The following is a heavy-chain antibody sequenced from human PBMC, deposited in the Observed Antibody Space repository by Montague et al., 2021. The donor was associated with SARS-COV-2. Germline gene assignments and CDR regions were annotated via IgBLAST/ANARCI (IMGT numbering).Heavy chain of an antibody. Sequence: SETLSLTCTVSGGSVSSSSYYWGWIRQPPGKGLEWIGSIYYSGSTYYNPSLKSRVTTSIDTSKNQFSLKLTSATAADTAVYYCATKVEMATITGYYFDYWGQGTLVTVSS. CDR1: GGSVSSSSYY. J-gene: IGHJ4*02. CDR2: IYYSGST. V-gene: IGHV4-39*07. D-gene: IGHD5-24*01. CDR3: ATKVEMATITGYYFDY.